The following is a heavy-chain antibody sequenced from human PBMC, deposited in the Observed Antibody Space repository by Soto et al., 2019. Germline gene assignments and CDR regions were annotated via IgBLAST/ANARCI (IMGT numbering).Heavy chain of an antibody. CDR3: ARGPGSSTSCYICDYYGMDV. J-gene: IGHJ6*02. Sequence: GASVKVSCKASGYPFTNYGISWVRQAPGQGLEWMGWISVYNGNTKYAQKFQGRVTMTTDTSTSTAYMELRSLRSDDTAVYYCARGPGSSTSCYICDYYGMDVWGQGTTVTVSS. V-gene: IGHV1-18*04. CDR2: ISVYNGNT. D-gene: IGHD2-2*02. CDR1: GYPFTNYG.